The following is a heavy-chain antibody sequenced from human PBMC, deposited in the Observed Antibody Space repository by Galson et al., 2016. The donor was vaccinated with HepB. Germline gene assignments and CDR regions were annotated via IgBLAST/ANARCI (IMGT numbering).Heavy chain of an antibody. J-gene: IGHJ4*02. D-gene: IGHD3-16*01. V-gene: IGHV3-30*18. Sequence: SLRLSCAASGFTFGDYDMNWVRQAPGKGPEWVAVISYNGKTQEYADSVKGRFIISRDNAENTVFLQMNSLRPEDTAVYYCTKDQFAGLGYFDHWGQGTMVTVSS. CDR3: TKDQFAGLGYFDH. CDR1: GFTFGDYD. CDR2: ISYNGKTQ.